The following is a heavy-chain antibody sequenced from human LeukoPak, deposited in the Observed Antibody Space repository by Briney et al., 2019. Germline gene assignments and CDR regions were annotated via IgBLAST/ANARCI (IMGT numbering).Heavy chain of an antibody. V-gene: IGHV3-23*01. D-gene: IGHD2-21*01. CDR1: GFIFSSYA. Sequence: GGSLRLSCAASGFIFSSYAMSWVRQAPGKGLEWVSVISGSGGTIYYADSVKGRFTISRDNSKNTLYLRMNSLRAEDTAIYYCAKKVTGGAFDCWGQGTLVTVSS. J-gene: IGHJ4*02. CDR2: ISGSGGTI. CDR3: AKKVTGGAFDC.